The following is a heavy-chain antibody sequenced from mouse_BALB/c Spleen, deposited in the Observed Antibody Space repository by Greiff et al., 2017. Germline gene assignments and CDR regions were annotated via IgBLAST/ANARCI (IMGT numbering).Heavy chain of an antibody. Sequence: EVQLQQSGPELVKPGASVKISCKASGYTFTDYNMHWVKQSHGKSLEWIGYIYPYNGGTGYNQKFKSKATLTVDNSSSTAYMELRSLTSEDSAVYYCARGSYYGYDYYAMDYWGQGTSVTVSS. CDR3: ARGSYYGYDYYAMDY. CDR1: GYTFTDYN. J-gene: IGHJ4*01. V-gene: IGHV1S29*02. CDR2: IYPYNGGT. D-gene: IGHD2-9*01.